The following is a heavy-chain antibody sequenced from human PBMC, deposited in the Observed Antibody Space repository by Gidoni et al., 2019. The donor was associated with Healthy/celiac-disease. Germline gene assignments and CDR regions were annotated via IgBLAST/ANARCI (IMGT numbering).Heavy chain of an antibody. CDR2: ISADNGNT. V-gene: IGHV1-18*01. Sequence: QVQLVQSGPGVKKPGDLVQVSCKVPGYTFPSFGISWVRQAPGQGLEWMGWISADNGNTNYAQKLQGRVTMTTETSTSTAYMELRRLRADDTAGYYCARDWSRSSGWADAFDIWGQGTMVTVSS. CDR1: GYTFPSFG. D-gene: IGHD6-19*01. CDR3: ARDWSRSSGWADAFDI. J-gene: IGHJ3*02.